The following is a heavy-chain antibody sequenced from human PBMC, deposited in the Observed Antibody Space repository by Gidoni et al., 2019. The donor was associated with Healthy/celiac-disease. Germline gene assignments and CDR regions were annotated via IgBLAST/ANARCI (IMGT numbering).Heavy chain of an antibody. CDR1: GVSISIGSYY. Sequence: QVQLQESGPGLVKPSQTLSLTCTVSGVSISIGSYYWSWIRQPAGKVLEWIGRTYTSGSNNYNPSLKSRVTISVDTYKNQFSLKLRSVTAADTAVYYCAQTNEDSSAYYYYGMDVGGQGTTVNVSS. V-gene: IGHV4-61*02. CDR2: TYTSGSN. CDR3: AQTNEDSSAYYYYGMDV. J-gene: IGHJ6*02. D-gene: IGHD6-6*01.